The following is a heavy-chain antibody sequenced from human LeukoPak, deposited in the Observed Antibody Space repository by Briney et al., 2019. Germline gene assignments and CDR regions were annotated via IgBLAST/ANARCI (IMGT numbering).Heavy chain of an antibody. D-gene: IGHD3-9*01. CDR2: ISAYNGNT. V-gene: IGHV1-18*01. CDR3: ARGEAYYDILTGVDY. J-gene: IGHJ4*02. Sequence: ASVKVSCKASGYTFTDYGLRWVRQAPGQGLEWMGWISAYNGNTNYAQKLQGRVTMTTDTSTSTAYMELRSLRSDDTAVYYCARGEAYYDILTGVDYWGQGTLVTVSS. CDR1: GYTFTDYG.